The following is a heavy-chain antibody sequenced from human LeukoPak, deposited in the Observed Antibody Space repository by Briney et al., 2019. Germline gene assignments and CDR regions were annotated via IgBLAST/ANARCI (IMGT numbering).Heavy chain of an antibody. CDR1: GGSFSGYY. CDR2: INHSGST. V-gene: IGHV4-34*01. CDR3: ARGLPRIAARFWSDY. J-gene: IGHJ4*02. Sequence: SETLSLTCAVYGGSFSGYYRSWIRQPPGKGLEWVGEINHSGSTNYNPSFKSRVTISVDTSKNQFSLKLSSVTAADTAVYYCARGLPRIAARFWSDYWGQGTLVTVSS. D-gene: IGHD6-6*01.